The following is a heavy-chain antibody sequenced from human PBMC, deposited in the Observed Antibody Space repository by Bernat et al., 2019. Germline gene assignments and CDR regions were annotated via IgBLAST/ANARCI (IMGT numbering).Heavy chain of an antibody. CDR1: GFTFSSYG. Sequence: QVQLVESGGGVVQPGRSLRLSCAASGFTFSSYGMHWVRQAPGKGLEWVAVISYGGSNKYYADSVKGRFTISRDNSKNTLYLQMNSLRAEDTAVYYCASGYDILTGYSTYDAFDIWGQGTMVTVSS. J-gene: IGHJ3*02. D-gene: IGHD3-9*01. CDR3: ASGYDILTGYSTYDAFDI. V-gene: IGHV3-30*03. CDR2: ISYGGSNK.